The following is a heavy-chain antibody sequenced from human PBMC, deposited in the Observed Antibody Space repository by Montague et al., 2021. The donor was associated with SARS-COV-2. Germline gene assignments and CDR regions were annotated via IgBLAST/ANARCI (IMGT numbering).Heavy chain of an antibody. V-gene: IGHV4-59*08. J-gene: IGHJ4*02. Sequence: SETLSLTCTVSGGSISSYYWSWIRQPPGKGLEWIGYIYYSGSTNYNPSLKSRVTISVDTSKNQFSLKLSSVTAADTAVYYRARSQDCSTTSCHFDYWGQGTLVTVSS. CDR3: ARSQDCSTTSCHFDY. D-gene: IGHD2-2*01. CDR1: GGSISSYY. CDR2: IYYSGST.